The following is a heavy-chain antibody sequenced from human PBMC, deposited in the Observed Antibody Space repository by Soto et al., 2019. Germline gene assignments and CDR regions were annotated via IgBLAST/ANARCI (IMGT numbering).Heavy chain of an antibody. J-gene: IGHJ4*02. CDR3: GRGLGGGWYYFDY. Sequence: QGQLVQSGVEVKKPGASVKVSCKASGYTFINYGIGWVRQAPGQGLEWMGWITVNSGNTNYPQKFQGRVTMTTDTSTDTAYRELRSLTSDDTAVYYGGRGLGGGWYYFDYWGPGTLVTVSS. CDR1: GYTFINYG. CDR2: ITVNSGNT. V-gene: IGHV1-18*01. D-gene: IGHD6-19*01.